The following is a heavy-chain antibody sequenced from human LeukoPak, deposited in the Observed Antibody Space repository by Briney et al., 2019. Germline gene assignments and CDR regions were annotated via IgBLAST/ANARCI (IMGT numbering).Heavy chain of an antibody. D-gene: IGHD2-15*01. V-gene: IGHV3-66*01. Sequence: GGSLRLSCAASGFTVSSDYMTWVRQAPGKGLEWVSIIYSADTTYYADTVRGRFTISRDNSKNTLYLQMNSLRAEDSAVYYCAREDRWMGGFDYWGQGTLVTVSS. J-gene: IGHJ4*02. CDR2: IYSADTT. CDR3: AREDRWMGGFDY. CDR1: GFTVSSDY.